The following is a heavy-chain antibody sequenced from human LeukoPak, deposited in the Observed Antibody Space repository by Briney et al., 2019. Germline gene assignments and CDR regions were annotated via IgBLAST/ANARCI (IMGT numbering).Heavy chain of an antibody. CDR1: AFTFDDYA. J-gene: IGHJ6*02. CDR2: IRRNSGAI. V-gene: IGHV3-9*01. CDR3: AKGISVTDYYSGMDV. D-gene: IGHD2-21*02. Sequence: PGGSLRLSCAASAFTFDDYARHWVRQAPGKGLEWVSGIRRNSGAIGYADSVKGRFTISRDNAKNSLFLQMNSLQDEDTALYFCAKGISVTDYYSGMDVWGQGTTVTVSS.